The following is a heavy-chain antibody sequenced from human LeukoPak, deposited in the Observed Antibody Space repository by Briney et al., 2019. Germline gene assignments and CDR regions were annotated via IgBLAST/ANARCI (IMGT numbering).Heavy chain of an antibody. J-gene: IGHJ4*02. Sequence: SETLSLTCTVSGGSISSGGYYWSRIRQHPGKGLEWIGSIYYSGSTNYNPSLQGRVTISLDTSRNQFSLKMSSVTAADTAIYYCARPNYGDYIFGFDYWGQGILVTVSS. CDR1: GGSISSGGYY. D-gene: IGHD4-17*01. V-gene: IGHV4-31*03. CDR3: ARPNYGDYIFGFDY. CDR2: IYYSGST.